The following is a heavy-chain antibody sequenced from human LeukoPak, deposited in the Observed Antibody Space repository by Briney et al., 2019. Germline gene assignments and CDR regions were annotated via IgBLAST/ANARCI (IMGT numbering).Heavy chain of an antibody. J-gene: IGHJ4*02. CDR1: GGTFSSYA. CDR3: ARGPTAMVKFGHTGIDY. D-gene: IGHD5-18*01. V-gene: IGHV1-69*04. Sequence: SVKVSCKASGGTFSSYAISWVRQAPGQGLEWMGRIIPILGIANYAQKFQGRVTITADKSTSTAYMELSSLRAEDTAVYYCARGPTAMVKFGHTGIDYWGQGTLVTVSS. CDR2: IIPILGIA.